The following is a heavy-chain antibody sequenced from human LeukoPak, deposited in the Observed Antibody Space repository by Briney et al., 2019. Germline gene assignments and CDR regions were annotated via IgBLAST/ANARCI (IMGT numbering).Heavy chain of an antibody. CDR1: GGSISSSSYY. CDR2: IYYSGST. J-gene: IGHJ4*02. CDR3: ARHQGYDYVWGSYKGHVDY. D-gene: IGHD3-16*01. Sequence: SETLSLTCTVSGGSISSSSYYWGWIRQPPGKGLEWIGSIYYSGSTYYNPSLKSRATISVDTSKTQFCLKLSSVTAADTAVYYCARHQGYDYVWGSYKGHVDYWGQGTLVTVSS. V-gene: IGHV4-39*01.